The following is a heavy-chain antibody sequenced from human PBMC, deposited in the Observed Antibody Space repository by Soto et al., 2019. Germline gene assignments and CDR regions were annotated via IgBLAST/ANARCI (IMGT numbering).Heavy chain of an antibody. J-gene: IGHJ4*02. D-gene: IGHD3-10*01. CDR1: GFTFSSYA. CDR2: ISGSSTST. V-gene: IGHV3-23*01. Sequence: EVQLSGSGGGLEQPGGSRRLSCAASGFTFSSYAMSWVRQAPGKGLEWVSAISGSSTSTYYADSVKGRFTISRDNSKNTLYLQMNSLRAEDTAVYYCAKDPSSGFAMENYFDYWGQGTLVSVSS. CDR3: AKDPSSGFAMENYFDY.